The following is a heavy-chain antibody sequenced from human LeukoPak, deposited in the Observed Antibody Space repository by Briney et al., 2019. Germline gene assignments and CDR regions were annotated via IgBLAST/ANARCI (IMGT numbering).Heavy chain of an antibody. CDR1: GGSISSYY. D-gene: IGHD1-14*01. CDR3: ARRSPITPNYFDY. V-gene: IGHV4-59*08. CDR2: IYYSGST. J-gene: IGHJ4*02. Sequence: SETLSLTCTVSGGSISSYYWSWIRQPPGKGLEWLGYIYYSGSTNYNPSLKSRVTISVDASKNQFSLKLSSVTAADTAMYYCARRSPITPNYFDYWGQGTLVTVSS.